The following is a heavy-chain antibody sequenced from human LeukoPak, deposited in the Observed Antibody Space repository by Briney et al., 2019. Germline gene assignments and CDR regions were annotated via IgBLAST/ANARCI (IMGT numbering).Heavy chain of an antibody. CDR3: ARVFGGGYYDY. J-gene: IGHJ4*02. D-gene: IGHD3-22*01. CDR2: ISTSGSII. CDR1: RFTFSDYH. V-gene: IGHV3-11*01. Sequence: GVSLRLSCAASRFTFSDYHMSWLRQAPGKGLEWVSYISTSGSIIYYADSVKGRFTISRDNAKNSLYLQMNSLRAEDTAVYYCARVFGGGYYDYWGQGTLVTVSS.